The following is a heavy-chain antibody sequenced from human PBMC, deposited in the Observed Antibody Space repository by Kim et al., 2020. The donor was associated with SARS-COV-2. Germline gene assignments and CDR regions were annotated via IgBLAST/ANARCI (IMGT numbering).Heavy chain of an antibody. CDR1: GFTFNNYG. CDR3: AKNRGGSCYSALDV. V-gene: IGHV3-23*01. CDR2: IGGSSGGT. Sequence: GGSLRLSCAASGFTFNNYGMTWVRQASGKGLEWVSCIGGSSGGTFYADSVKGRFTISRDNSRKTLFLQMNSLRAEDTALYYCAKNRGGSCYSALDVWGQG. D-gene: IGHD2-15*01. J-gene: IGHJ6*02.